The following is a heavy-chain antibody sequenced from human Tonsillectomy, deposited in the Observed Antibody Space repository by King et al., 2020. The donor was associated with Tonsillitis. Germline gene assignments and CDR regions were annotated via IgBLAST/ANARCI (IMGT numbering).Heavy chain of an antibody. Sequence: VQLVESGGNLVQPGGSLRLSCAASGFTFSSFWMSWVRQAPGKGLEWVAYIKQDGSEKDYSDSVKGRFTISRDNAKNSLYLQMNSLSAADTAVYYCARDGRGYGSGSYWVDSWDQGTLVTVAS. D-gene: IGHD3-10*01. V-gene: IGHV3-7*01. CDR1: GFTFSSFW. J-gene: IGHJ4*02. CDR3: ARDGRGYGSGSYWVDS. CDR2: IKQDGSEK.